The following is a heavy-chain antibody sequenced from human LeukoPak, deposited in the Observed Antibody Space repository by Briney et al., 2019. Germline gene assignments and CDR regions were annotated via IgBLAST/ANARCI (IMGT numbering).Heavy chain of an antibody. CDR1: GFTFSSYW. CDR3: ARGEYYDFWSGYYPLHYYGMDV. D-gene: IGHD3-3*01. CDR2: INSDGSST. J-gene: IGHJ6*02. Sequence: GGSLRLSCAASGFTFSSYWMHWVRQAPGKGLVWVSRINSDGSSTSYADSVKGRFTISRDNAKNTLYLQMNSLRAEDTAVYYCARGEYYDFWSGYYPLHYYGMDVWGQGTTVTVSS. V-gene: IGHV3-74*01.